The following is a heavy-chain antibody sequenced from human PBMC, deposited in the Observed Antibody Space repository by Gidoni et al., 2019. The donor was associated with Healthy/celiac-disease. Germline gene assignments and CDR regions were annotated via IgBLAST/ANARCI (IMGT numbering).Heavy chain of an antibody. D-gene: IGHD2-15*01. V-gene: IGHV1-69*01. Sequence: QVQLVQSGAEVKKPGPSVKLSCKASGGTFSIYAISWVRQAPGQGLEWMGGIIPIFGTTNYAQKFQGRVTITADESTSTAYMELSSLRSEDTAVYYCARGRGGYYYYYGMDVWGQGTTVTVSS. CDR1: GGTFSIYA. CDR2: IIPIFGTT. CDR3: ARGRGGYYYYYGMDV. J-gene: IGHJ6*02.